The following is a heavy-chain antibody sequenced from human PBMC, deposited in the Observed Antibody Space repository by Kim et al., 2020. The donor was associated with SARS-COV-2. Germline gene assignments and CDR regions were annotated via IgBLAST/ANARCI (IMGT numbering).Heavy chain of an antibody. CDR1: GGSISSYY. V-gene: IGHV4-59*13. D-gene: IGHD2-2*01. Sequence: SETLSLTCTVSGGSISSYYWSWIRQPPGKGLEWIGYIYYSGSTNYNPSLKSRVTISVDTSKNQFSLKLSSVTAADTAVYYCARGVQNAPIVPNFDDWGQGTLVTVSS. CDR3: ARGVQNAPIVPNFDD. J-gene: IGHJ4*02. CDR2: IYYSGST.